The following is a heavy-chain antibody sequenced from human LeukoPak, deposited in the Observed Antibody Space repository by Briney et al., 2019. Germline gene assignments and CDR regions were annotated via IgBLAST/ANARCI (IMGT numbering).Heavy chain of an antibody. J-gene: IGHJ5*02. V-gene: IGHV4-59*08. CDR3: ARHLFRYSGSYNWFDP. D-gene: IGHD1-26*01. Sequence: SETLSLTCTVSGGSISSYYWSWIRQPPGKGLEWIGYIYYSGSTNYNPSLKSRVTISVDTSKKQFSLKLSSVTAADTAVYYCARHLFRYSGSYNWFDPWGQGTLVTVSS. CDR1: GGSISSYY. CDR2: IYYSGST.